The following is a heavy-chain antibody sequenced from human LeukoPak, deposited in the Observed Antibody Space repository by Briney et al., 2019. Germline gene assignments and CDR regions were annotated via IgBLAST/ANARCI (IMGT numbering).Heavy chain of an antibody. V-gene: IGHV3-43D*03. CDR2: ISWDGGST. CDR1: GFTFDDYA. D-gene: IGHD3-16*01. J-gene: IGHJ6*02. CDR3: AKDKGGFNYYYYGMDV. Sequence: GGSLRLSCAASGFTFDDYAMHWVRQAPGKGLEWVSLISWDGGSTYYADSVKGRFTISRDNSKNSLYLQMNSLRAEDTASYYCAKDKGGFNYYYYGMDVWGQGTTVTVSS.